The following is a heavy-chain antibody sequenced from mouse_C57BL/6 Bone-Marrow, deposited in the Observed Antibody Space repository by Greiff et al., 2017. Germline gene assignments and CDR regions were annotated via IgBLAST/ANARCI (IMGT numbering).Heavy chain of an antibody. CDR3: ANYYGSSHWYFDV. J-gene: IGHJ1*03. Sequence: EVKLVASGGDLVKPGGSLKLSCAASGFTFSSYGMSWVRQTPDKRLEWVATISSGGSYTYYPDSVKGRFTISRDNAKNTLYLQMSSLKSEDTAMYYCANYYGSSHWYFDVWGTGTTVTVSS. CDR1: GFTFSSYG. D-gene: IGHD1-1*01. CDR2: ISSGGSYT. V-gene: IGHV5-6*01.